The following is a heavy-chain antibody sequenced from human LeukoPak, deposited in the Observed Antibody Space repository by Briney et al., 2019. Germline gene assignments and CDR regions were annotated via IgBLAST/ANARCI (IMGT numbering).Heavy chain of an antibody. CDR1: GGTFSSYA. V-gene: IGHV1-69*13. D-gene: IGHD3-16*01. CDR2: IIPIFGTA. J-gene: IGHJ4*02. Sequence: GASVKVSCKASGGTFSSYAISWVRQAPGQGLEWMGGIIPIFGTANYAQKFQGRVTITADESTSTAYMELSSLRSEDTAVYYCARNPLSLRGVDSWGQGALVTVSS. CDR3: ARNPLSLRGVDS.